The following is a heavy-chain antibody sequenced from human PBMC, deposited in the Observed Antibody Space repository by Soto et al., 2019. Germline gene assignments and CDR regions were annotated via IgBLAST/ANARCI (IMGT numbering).Heavy chain of an antibody. V-gene: IGHV3-23*01. Sequence: PGGSLRLSCAASGFTFSSYAMSWVRQAPGKGLEWVSAISGSGGSTYYADSVKGRFTISRDNSKNTLYLQMNSLRAEDTAVYYCAKAVVAAYYYYGMDVWGQGTTVTVSS. CDR2: ISGSGGST. CDR3: AKAVVAAYYYYGMDV. D-gene: IGHD2-15*01. CDR1: GFTFSSYA. J-gene: IGHJ6*02.